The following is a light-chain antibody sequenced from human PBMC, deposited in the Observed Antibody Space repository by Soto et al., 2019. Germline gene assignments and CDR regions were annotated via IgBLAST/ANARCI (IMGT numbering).Light chain of an antibody. J-gene: IGLJ1*01. CDR1: SSDVGGYNY. CDR3: SSYTSSSTYV. CDR2: DVS. V-gene: IGLV2-14*01. Sequence: QSALTQPASVSGSPGQSITISCPGTSSDVGGYNYVSWYQQHPGKAPKLMIYDVSNRPSGVSNRFSGSKSGNTASLTISGLQAEDEADYYCSSYTSSSTYVFGTGTKSPS.